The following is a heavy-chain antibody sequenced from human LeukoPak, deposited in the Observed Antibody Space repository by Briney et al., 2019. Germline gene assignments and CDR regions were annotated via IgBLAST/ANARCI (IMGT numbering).Heavy chain of an antibody. CDR2: VNQDGTQK. D-gene: IGHD6-19*01. CDR3: VRDVSSGWAFDY. V-gene: IGHV3-7*01. Sequence: GGSLTLSCSASGFTFNKYWMSWIRQLPGQGLEWVANVNQDGTQKYYVDSVKGRFTNSRDNARNLLYLQMNSLRAEDTAVYNCVRDVSSGWAFDYWGHGTLVTVSS. CDR1: GFTFNKYW. J-gene: IGHJ4*01.